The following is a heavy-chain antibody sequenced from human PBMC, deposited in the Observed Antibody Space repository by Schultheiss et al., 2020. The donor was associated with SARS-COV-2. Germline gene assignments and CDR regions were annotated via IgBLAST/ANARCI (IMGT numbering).Heavy chain of an antibody. CDR3: ARRDRVGSAAQYYQYMDV. CDR1: GFTFSSYG. D-gene: IGHD6-6*01. CDR2: ISYDGSNK. V-gene: IGHV3-30*03. J-gene: IGHJ6*03. Sequence: SCAASGFTFSSYGMHWVRQAPGKGLEWVAVISYDGSNKYYADSVKGRFTISRDNSKNTLYLQMNSLRAEDTAMYYCARRDRVGSAAQYYQYMDVWGKGTTVTVSS.